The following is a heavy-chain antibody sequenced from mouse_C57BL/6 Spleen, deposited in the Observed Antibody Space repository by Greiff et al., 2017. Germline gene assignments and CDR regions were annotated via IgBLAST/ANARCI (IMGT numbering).Heavy chain of an antibody. J-gene: IGHJ4*01. Sequence: QVQLQQSGAELVKPGASVKISCKASGYAFSSYWMSWVKQRPGKGLEWIGQLYPGDGDTNYNGKFKGKATLTADKSSSTAYLQLSGLTSENSAVSFCARSATDAMGYWGQGDSVTVSS. V-gene: IGHV1-80*01. CDR2: LYPGDGDT. CDR1: GYAFSSYW. CDR3: ARSATDAMGY. D-gene: IGHD1-1*01.